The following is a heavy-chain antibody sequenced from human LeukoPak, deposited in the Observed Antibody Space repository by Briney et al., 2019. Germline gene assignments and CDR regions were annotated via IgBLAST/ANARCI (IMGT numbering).Heavy chain of an antibody. Sequence: GGSLRLSCAASGFTVSRNYMNWVSQAPGKGLEWVSSISSSSSSIYYADSVKGRFTISRDDAKNSLYLRMSSLRVEDTAVYYCAGARGRGFFPPDNWGQGTLVTVSS. D-gene: IGHD3-10*01. CDR3: AGARGRGFFPPDN. CDR2: ISSSSSSI. CDR1: GFTVSRNY. V-gene: IGHV3-21*01. J-gene: IGHJ4*02.